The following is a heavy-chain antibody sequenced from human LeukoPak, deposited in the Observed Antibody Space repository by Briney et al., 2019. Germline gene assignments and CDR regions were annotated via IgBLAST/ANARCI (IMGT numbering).Heavy chain of an antibody. Sequence: SETLSLTCTVSGGSISSSSYYWGWIRQPPGKGLEWIGSIYYSGSTYYNPSLKSRVTISVDTSKNQFSLKLSSVTAADTAVYYCARDAPGIAVAGTNYGYWGQGTLVTVSS. V-gene: IGHV4-39*07. J-gene: IGHJ4*02. CDR3: ARDAPGIAVAGTNYGY. D-gene: IGHD6-19*01. CDR2: IYYSGST. CDR1: GGSISSSSYY.